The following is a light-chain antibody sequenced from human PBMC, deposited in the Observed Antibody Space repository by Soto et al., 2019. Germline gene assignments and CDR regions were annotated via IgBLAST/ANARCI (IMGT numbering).Light chain of an antibody. V-gene: IGLV2-11*01. J-gene: IGLJ2*01. CDR1: SSDVGGYDY. Sequence: QSALTQPRSVSGSPGQSVTISCTGTSSDVGGYDYVSWYQQHPGKAPKLMIYDVTERPSGVPDRFSGPKSGNTASLTISGLQAEDEADYHCCSYAGSYTLVIFGGGTKLTVL. CDR2: DVT. CDR3: CSYAGSYTLVI.